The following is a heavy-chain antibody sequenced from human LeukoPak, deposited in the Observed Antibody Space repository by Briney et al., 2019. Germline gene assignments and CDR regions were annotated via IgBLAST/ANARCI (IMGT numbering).Heavy chain of an antibody. CDR1: GESFTTFY. V-gene: IGHV4-34*01. Sequence: SQTLSLTCAVYGESFTTFYWGWIRQTPGKGLEWVGDINHTGSTNYNPSLKSRVTMSVDTSKNQFSLNLSSVTAADTAVYYCARVGTSYYDSSGYYWYFDLWGRGTLVTVSS. CDR3: ARVGTSYYDSSGYYWYFDL. D-gene: IGHD3-22*01. J-gene: IGHJ2*01. CDR2: INHTGST.